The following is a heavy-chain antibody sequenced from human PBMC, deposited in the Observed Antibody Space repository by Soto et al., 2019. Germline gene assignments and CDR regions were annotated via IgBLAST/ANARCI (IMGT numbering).Heavy chain of an antibody. V-gene: IGHV5-51*01. D-gene: IGHD3-3*01. CDR3: ARQYYDFLPTFDY. CDR1: GYSFTSYW. Sequence: PGESLKISCKGSGYSFTSYWIGSVRQMPGKGLEWMGIIYRGDSDTRYSPSFQGQVTISADKSISTAYLQWSSLKASDTAMYYCARQYYDFLPTFDYWGQGTLVTRLL. CDR2: IYRGDSDT. J-gene: IGHJ4*02.